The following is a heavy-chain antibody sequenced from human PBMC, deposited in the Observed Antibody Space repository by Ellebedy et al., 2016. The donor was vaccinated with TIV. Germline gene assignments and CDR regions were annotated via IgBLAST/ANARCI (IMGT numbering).Heavy chain of an antibody. J-gene: IGHJ4*02. CDR3: VTTIRTSSFFDH. CDR2: ISQDGSEK. D-gene: IGHD1-14*01. V-gene: IGHV3-7*03. CDR1: GFTFSNSW. Sequence: PGGSLRLSCATSGFTFSNSWMTWVRQAPGKGLEWVATISQDGSEKYYVASVKGRYTISRDNAENSVYLQMNSLRAEDTAVYYCVTTIRTSSFFDHWGQGTLVTVSS.